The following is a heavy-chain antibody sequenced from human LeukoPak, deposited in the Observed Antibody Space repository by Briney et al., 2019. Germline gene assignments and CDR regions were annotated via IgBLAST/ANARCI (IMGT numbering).Heavy chain of an antibody. V-gene: IGHV1-18*01. J-gene: IGHJ4*02. D-gene: IGHD3-22*01. CDR1: GYTFTSYG. CDR3: AKTYYYDSSGYYSGASDY. Sequence: ASVKVSCKASGYTFTSYGISWVRQAPGQGLEWMGWISAYNGNTNYAQKLQGRVTMTTDTPTSTAYMELRSLRSDDTAVYYCAKTYYYDSSGYYSGASDYWGQGTLVTVSS. CDR2: ISAYNGNT.